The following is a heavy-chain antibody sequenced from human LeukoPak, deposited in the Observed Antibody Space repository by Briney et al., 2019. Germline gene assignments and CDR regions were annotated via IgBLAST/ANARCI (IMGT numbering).Heavy chain of an antibody. D-gene: IGHD2-2*01. CDR1: GFTFSSYS. Sequence: GGLRLSCAASGFTFSSYSMNWVRQAPGKGLEWVSSISNSSSYIYYADSVKGRFTISRDNAKNSLYLQMYSLRAEDTAVYYCARTEYDWYFDLWGRGTLVTVSS. CDR2: ISNSSSYI. CDR3: ARTEYDWYFDL. V-gene: IGHV3-21*01. J-gene: IGHJ2*01.